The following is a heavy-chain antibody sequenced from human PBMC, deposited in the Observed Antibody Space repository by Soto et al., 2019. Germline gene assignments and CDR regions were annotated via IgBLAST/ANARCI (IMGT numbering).Heavy chain of an antibody. CDR2: SYYSGIT. D-gene: IGHD4-17*01. CDR1: GGSISSGGYY. Sequence: QVQLQESGPGLVKPSQTLSLTCTVSGGSISSGGYYWSWIRQHPGKGLEWIGSSYYSGITHYNPSLTRRVTISVDTSKNQFSLKRSSVTAADTAVYYCARYSQPTVVTLDYYYYYGMDVWGQGTTVTVSS. J-gene: IGHJ6*02. V-gene: IGHV4-31*03. CDR3: ARYSQPTVVTLDYYYYYGMDV.